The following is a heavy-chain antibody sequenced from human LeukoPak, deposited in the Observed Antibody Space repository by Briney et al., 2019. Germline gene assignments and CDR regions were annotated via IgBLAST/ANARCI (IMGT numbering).Heavy chain of an antibody. D-gene: IGHD3-9*01. Sequence: ASVKVSCKASGYTFTSYGISWVRQAPGQGLEWMGWINPNSGGTNYAQKFQGRVSMTRDTSISTAYMELSRLRSDDTAIYYCARVPYYDILTGYYRYWGQGTLVTVSS. CDR1: GYTFTSYG. CDR2: INPNSGGT. J-gene: IGHJ4*02. V-gene: IGHV1-2*02. CDR3: ARVPYYDILTGYYRY.